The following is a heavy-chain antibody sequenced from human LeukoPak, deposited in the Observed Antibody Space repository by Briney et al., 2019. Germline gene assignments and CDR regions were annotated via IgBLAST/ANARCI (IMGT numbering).Heavy chain of an antibody. J-gene: IGHJ6*03. CDR1: GFTVSSNY. CDR3: ARDPYSGSYGDYYYYYMDV. Sequence: GGSLRLSCAASGFTVSSNYMSWVRQAPGKGLEWVSAISGSGGSTYYADSVKGRFTISRDNSKNTLYLQMNSLRDEDTAVYYCARDPYSGSYGDYYYYYMDVWGKGTTVTISS. V-gene: IGHV3-23*01. CDR2: ISGSGGST. D-gene: IGHD1-26*01.